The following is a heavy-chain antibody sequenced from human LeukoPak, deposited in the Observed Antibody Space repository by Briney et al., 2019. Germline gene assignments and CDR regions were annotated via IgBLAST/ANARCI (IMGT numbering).Heavy chain of an antibody. Sequence: GGSLRLSCAASGFTVSSNYMSWVRQAPGKGLEWVSVIYSGGSTYYADSVKGRFTISRDNSKNTLYLQMNSLRAEDTAVYYCARESSTSYYYYYMDVWGKGTTVTVSS. J-gene: IGHJ6*03. V-gene: IGHV3-53*01. D-gene: IGHD2-2*01. CDR3: ARESSTSYYYYYMDV. CDR2: IYSGGST. CDR1: GFTVSSNY.